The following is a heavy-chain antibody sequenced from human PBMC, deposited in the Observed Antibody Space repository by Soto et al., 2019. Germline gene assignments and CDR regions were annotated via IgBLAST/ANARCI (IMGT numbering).Heavy chain of an antibody. CDR2: VTPRSGEV. Sequence: QVHLVQSGAEVKRPGDSVKVSCQASGYTFTDYHIHWVRQAPGQGLEWMGRVTPRSGEVYSSAKFQGRVTLTRNTSISTAYMELTTRKFDDAAVLYCARVPIRGPTADFDYWGQGTLATVSS. V-gene: IGHV1-2*02. J-gene: IGHJ4*02. CDR1: GYTFTDYH. CDR3: ARVPIRGPTADFDY. D-gene: IGHD4-17*01.